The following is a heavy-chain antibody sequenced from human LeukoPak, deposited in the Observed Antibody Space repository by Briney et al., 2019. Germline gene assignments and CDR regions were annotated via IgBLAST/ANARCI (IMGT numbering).Heavy chain of an antibody. CDR3: ARATGVGPDNWFDP. V-gene: IGHV4-31*11. CDR1: GGSFSGYY. J-gene: IGHJ5*02. D-gene: IGHD1-14*01. Sequence: SETLSLTCAVYGGSFSGYYWSWIRQHPGKGLEWIGYIYYSGSTYYNPSLKSRVTISVDTSKNQFSLKLSSVTAADTAVYYCARATGVGPDNWFDPWGQGTLVTVSS. CDR2: IYYSGST.